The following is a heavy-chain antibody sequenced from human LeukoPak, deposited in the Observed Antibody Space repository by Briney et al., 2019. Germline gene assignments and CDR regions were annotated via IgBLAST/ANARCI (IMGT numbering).Heavy chain of an antibody. CDR1: GFTFSSYD. D-gene: IGHD3-9*01. CDR3: ARGNILTGYEY. J-gene: IGHJ4*02. V-gene: IGHV3-13*04. CDR2: IGFAGDT. Sequence: GGSLRLSCAASGFTFSSYDMHWVRQSTGKGLEWVSAIGFAGDTDYAGSVKGRFTISRENAKNSLYLQMNSLRAGDTAVYYCARGNILTGYEYWGQGTLVTVSS.